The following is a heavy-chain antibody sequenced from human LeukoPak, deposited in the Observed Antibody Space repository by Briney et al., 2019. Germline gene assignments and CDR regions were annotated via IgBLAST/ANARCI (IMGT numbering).Heavy chain of an antibody. CDR2: IYYSGST. V-gene: IGHV4-39*07. CDR1: GGSISSNNYY. Sequence: PSETLSLTCTVSGGSISSNNYYWDWIRQPPVKGLEWIGSIYYSGSTYYNPSLKSRVTVSVDTSKNQFSLNLSSVTAADTAVYYCARGPSAGNWFDPWGQGTLVTVSS. CDR3: ARGPSAGNWFDP. D-gene: IGHD6-13*01. J-gene: IGHJ5*02.